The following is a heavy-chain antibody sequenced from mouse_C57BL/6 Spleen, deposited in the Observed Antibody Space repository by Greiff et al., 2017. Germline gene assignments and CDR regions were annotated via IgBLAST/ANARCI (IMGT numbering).Heavy chain of an antibody. Sequence: QVQLQQPGAELVKPGASVKVSCKASGYTFTSYWMHWVKQRPGQGLEWIGRIHPSDSDPNYNQKFKGKATLTVDQSSSTAYRQLSSLTSEDSAVYYCAIKTTVVANAMDYWGQGTSVTVSS. CDR1: GYTFTSYW. D-gene: IGHD1-1*01. CDR3: AIKTTVVANAMDY. J-gene: IGHJ4*01. V-gene: IGHV1-74*01. CDR2: IHPSDSDP.